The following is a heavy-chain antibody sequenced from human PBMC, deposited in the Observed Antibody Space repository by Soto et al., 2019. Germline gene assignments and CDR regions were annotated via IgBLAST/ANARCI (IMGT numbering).Heavy chain of an antibody. Sequence: SGKVSCKASGGTFSSYAISMLLQAPVHVLEWMGGIIPIFGTADYAQKFQGRVTITADKSTSTAYMELSSLRSEDTAVYYCARAGHCSSTSCYLNWFDPWGQGTLVTVSS. D-gene: IGHD2-2*01. CDR2: IIPIFGTA. V-gene: IGHV1-69*06. CDR1: GGTFSSYA. J-gene: IGHJ5*02. CDR3: ARAGHCSSTSCYLNWFDP.